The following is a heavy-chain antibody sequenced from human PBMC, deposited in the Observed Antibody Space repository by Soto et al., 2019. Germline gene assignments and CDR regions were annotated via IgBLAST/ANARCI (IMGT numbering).Heavy chain of an antibody. CDR2: ISTYNGNT. J-gene: IGHJ4*02. CDR1: GYTFTTSG. D-gene: IGHD5-18*01. Sequence: QVQLVQSGVEVKKPGASVKVSCKASGYTFTTSGITWVRQAPGQGLEWMGWISTYNGNTNYAQKLQGRVTLTTDTFTRTAYMGMRSLRSDDTAGYYCARGYSYGSRYYFDYWGQGTLVTVSS. CDR3: ARGYSYGSRYYFDY. V-gene: IGHV1-18*01.